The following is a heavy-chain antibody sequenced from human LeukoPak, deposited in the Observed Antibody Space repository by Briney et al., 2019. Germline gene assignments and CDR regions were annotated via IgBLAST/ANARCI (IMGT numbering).Heavy chain of an antibody. Sequence: GASVKVSCKASGYTFTSYGISWVRQAPGQGLEWMGWISVYNGNTNYAQKLQGRVTMTTDTSTSTAYMELRSLRSDDTAVYYCARLYNWNYYYYMDVWGKGTTVTVSS. CDR3: ARLYNWNYYYYMDV. CDR1: GYTFTSYG. CDR2: ISVYNGNT. J-gene: IGHJ6*03. V-gene: IGHV1-18*01. D-gene: IGHD1-20*01.